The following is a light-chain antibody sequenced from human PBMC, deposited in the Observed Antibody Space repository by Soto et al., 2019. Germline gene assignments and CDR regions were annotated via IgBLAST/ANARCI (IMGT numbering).Light chain of an antibody. V-gene: IGLV2-8*01. CDR2: EVN. Sequence: QSALTQPPSASGSPGQPVTISCVGTSSDVGGYDYVSWYQQHTGKAPKLIIYEVNKRPSGVPDRFSGSRSGNTASLTISGLQPDDEGDYFCVSYTDTDTLVFGTGTKVTVL. J-gene: IGLJ1*01. CDR1: SSDVGGYDY. CDR3: VSYTDTDTLV.